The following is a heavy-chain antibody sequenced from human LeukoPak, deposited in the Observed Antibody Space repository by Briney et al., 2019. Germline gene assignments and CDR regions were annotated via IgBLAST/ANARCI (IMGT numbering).Heavy chain of an antibody. V-gene: IGHV3-23*01. Sequence: PGGSLRLSCAASGFSFSSYAMSWVRQAPGMRLEWVSSISGSGEITYYADSLEGRFTISRDNSKNTLYLQMNSLRADDTAVYYCAKTQGYYDAWGQGALVTVSS. J-gene: IGHJ5*02. CDR1: GFSFSSYA. CDR2: ISGSGEIT. D-gene: IGHD2-15*01. CDR3: AKTQGYYDA.